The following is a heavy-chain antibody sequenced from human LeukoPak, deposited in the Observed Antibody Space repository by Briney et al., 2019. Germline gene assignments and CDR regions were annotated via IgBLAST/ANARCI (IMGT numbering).Heavy chain of an antibody. V-gene: IGHV3-74*01. D-gene: IGHD2-8*01. CDR1: GFTFNSYW. CDR2: INSDGSGT. CDR3: ARDRLTNDAFDI. J-gene: IGHJ3*02. Sequence: QTGGSLRLSCAASGFTFNSYWMHWVRQAPGKGLVWVSRINSDGSGTSDADFVKGRFTISRDNSKYTLYLQMNSLRAEDTAMYYCARDRLTNDAFDIWGQGTMVTVSS.